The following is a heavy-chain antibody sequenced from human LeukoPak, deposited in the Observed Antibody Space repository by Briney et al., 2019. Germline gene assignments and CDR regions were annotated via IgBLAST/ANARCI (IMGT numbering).Heavy chain of an antibody. Sequence: SETLSLTCTVSGGSISSDNYYWGWIRQPPGKGLEWIGSIYYSGSAYYNPSLKSRFTISVDTSKNQFSLRLSSVTAADTAMYYCARQGYCSGGSCYHLFDYWGQGTLVTISS. CDR1: GGSISSDNYY. CDR2: IYYSGSA. CDR3: ARQGYCSGGSCYHLFDY. D-gene: IGHD2-15*01. V-gene: IGHV4-39*01. J-gene: IGHJ4*02.